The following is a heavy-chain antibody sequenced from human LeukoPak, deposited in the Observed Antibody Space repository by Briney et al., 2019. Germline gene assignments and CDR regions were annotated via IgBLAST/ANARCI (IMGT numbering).Heavy chain of an antibody. D-gene: IGHD1-26*01. V-gene: IGHV3-21*01. Sequence: PGGSLRLSCAASAFTFSSYSMNWVRQAPGKGLEWVSSISSSSSYIYYADSVKGRFTISRDNAKNSLYLQMNSLRAEDTAVYYCAREGGTSGSYYAFDIWGQGTMVTVSS. CDR2: ISSSSSYI. CDR3: AREGGTSGSYYAFDI. J-gene: IGHJ3*02. CDR1: AFTFSSYS.